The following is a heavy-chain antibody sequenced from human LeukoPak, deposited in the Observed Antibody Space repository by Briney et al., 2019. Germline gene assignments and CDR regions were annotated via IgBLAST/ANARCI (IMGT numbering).Heavy chain of an antibody. D-gene: IGHD3-3*01. V-gene: IGHV1-69*04. J-gene: IGHJ4*02. CDR3: ARVSLREWLFPIFDY. CDR2: IVPILGIA. Sequence: SVKVSCKASGGTFSSYAISWVRQAPGQGLEWMGRIVPILGIANYAQKFQGRVTITADKSTSTAYMELSSLRSEDTAVYYCARVSLREWLFPIFDYWGQGTLVTVSS. CDR1: GGTFSSYA.